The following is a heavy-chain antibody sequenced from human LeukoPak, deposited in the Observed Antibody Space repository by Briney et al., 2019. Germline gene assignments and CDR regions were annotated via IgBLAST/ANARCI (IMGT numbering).Heavy chain of an antibody. CDR3: ARLRIAARFPDY. V-gene: IGHV3-21*01. CDR1: GFIFSSYA. J-gene: IGHJ4*02. Sequence: SGGSLRLSCAASGFIFSSYAMNWVRQAPGKGLEWVSSISSSSSYIFYADSVKGRFTISRDDAKNSLYLQMNSLRAEDTAVYYCARLRIAARFPDYWGQGTLVTVSS. D-gene: IGHD6-6*01. CDR2: ISSSSSYI.